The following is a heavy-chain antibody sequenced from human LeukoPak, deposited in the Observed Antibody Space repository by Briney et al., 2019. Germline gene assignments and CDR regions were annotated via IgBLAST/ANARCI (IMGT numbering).Heavy chain of an antibody. J-gene: IGHJ5*02. V-gene: IGHV1-46*01. Sequence: GASVKVSCKASGYTFTSYYMHWVRQAPGQGLEWMGIINPSGGSTSYAQKFQGRVTMTRDMSTSTVYMELSSLRPEDTAVYYCARGRALGSPRGWFDPWGQGTLVTVSS. CDR3: ARGRALGSPRGWFDP. CDR1: GYTFTSYY. CDR2: INPSGGST.